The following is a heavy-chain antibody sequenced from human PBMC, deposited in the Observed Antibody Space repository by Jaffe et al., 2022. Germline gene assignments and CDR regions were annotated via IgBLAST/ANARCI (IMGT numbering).Heavy chain of an antibody. V-gene: IGHV4-59*01. CDR2: IYYSGST. CDR3: ARGPGDSSGWEYFQC. J-gene: IGHJ1*01. Sequence: QVQLQESGPGLVKPSETLSLSCTVSGASFSSYYWSWIRQSPGKGLEWIGYIYYSGSTNYNPSLKSRVTISVDTSKNQFSLKLSSVSAADTAVYYCARGPGDSSGWEYFQCWGQGTLVTVSS. CDR1: GASFSSYY. D-gene: IGHD6-19*01.